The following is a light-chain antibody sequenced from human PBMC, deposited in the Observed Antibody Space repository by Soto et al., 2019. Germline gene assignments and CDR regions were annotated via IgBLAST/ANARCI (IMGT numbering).Light chain of an antibody. CDR3: QHYNSYSEA. CDR2: KAS. V-gene: IGKV1-5*03. J-gene: IGKJ1*01. CDR1: QSISSW. Sequence: DIQMTQSPSILSASVGDIVTITCRASQSISSWLSWYQQKPGKAPKLLIYKASTLKSGVPSRFSGSGSGTEFTLTISSLQPDDFATYYCQHYNSYSEAFGQGTKVDI.